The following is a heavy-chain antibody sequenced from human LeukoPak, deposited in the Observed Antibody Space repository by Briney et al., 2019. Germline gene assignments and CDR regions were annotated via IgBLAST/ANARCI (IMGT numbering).Heavy chain of an antibody. D-gene: IGHD6-19*01. J-gene: IGHJ4*02. Sequence: SETLSLTCTVSGDSISKSNYYWGWIRQPPGKDLECIGTIYYSGRTYYNPSLTSRVTLSVDTSKNQFSLKLNSVTAADTAVYYCARILYSSNIDYWGQGTLVTASS. V-gene: IGHV4-39*07. CDR1: GDSISKSNYY. CDR2: IYYSGRT. CDR3: ARILYSSNIDY.